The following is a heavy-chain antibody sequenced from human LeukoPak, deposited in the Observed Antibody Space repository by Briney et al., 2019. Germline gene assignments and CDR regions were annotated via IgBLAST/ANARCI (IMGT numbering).Heavy chain of an antibody. Sequence: GASVKVSCKASGGTFSSYAISRVRQAPGQGLEWMGGIIPIFGTANYAQKFQGRVTITTDESTSTACMELSSLRSEDTAVYYCARSDNYDSNYYFDYWGQGTLVTVSS. CDR1: GGTFSSYA. CDR3: ARSDNYDSNYYFDY. J-gene: IGHJ4*02. D-gene: IGHD3-22*01. CDR2: IIPIFGTA. V-gene: IGHV1-69*05.